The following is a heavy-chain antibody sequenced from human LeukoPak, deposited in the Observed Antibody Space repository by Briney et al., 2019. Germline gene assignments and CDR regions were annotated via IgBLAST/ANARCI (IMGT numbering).Heavy chain of an antibody. D-gene: IGHD6-13*01. CDR1: GFTVSSNF. CDR2: IYSGSNT. J-gene: IGHJ4*02. V-gene: IGHV3-53*01. CDR3: ARGHADYIGSWYGRFDY. Sequence: PGGSLRLSCAASGFTVSSNFLSWVRQAPEKGLEWVSDIYSGSNTYYADSVKGRFTISRDNSKNTVYLQMNSLSAEDTAVYYCARGHADYIGSWYGRFDYWGQGTLVIVSS.